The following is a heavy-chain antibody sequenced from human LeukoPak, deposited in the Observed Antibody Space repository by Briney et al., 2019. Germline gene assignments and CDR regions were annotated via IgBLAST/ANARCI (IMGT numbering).Heavy chain of an antibody. V-gene: IGHV3-53*01. CDR1: GFTVSSNY. CDR2: IYSGGST. J-gene: IGHJ3*02. D-gene: IGHD2-2*01. CDR3: ARDRDCSSTSCYGAFDI. Sequence: GGSLRLSCAASGFTVSSNYMSWVRQAPGKGLEWVSVIYSGGSTYYADSVKGRFTISRDNSKNTLYLQMNSLRAEDTAVYYCARDRDCSSTSCYGAFDIWGQGTMVTVSS.